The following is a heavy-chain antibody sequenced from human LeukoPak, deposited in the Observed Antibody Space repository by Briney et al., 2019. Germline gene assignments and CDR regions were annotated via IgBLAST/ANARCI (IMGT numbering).Heavy chain of an antibody. Sequence: PGGSLRLSCAASGFTFSNYWMHWVRQAPGKGLVWVSRINSDGSSTTYADSVKGRFTISRDNAKNTLYLQMHSLRAEDTAVYYCARGVYTSSWADNWFDPWGQGTLVTVSS. CDR1: GFTFSNYW. D-gene: IGHD6-6*01. V-gene: IGHV3-74*01. CDR2: INSDGSST. CDR3: ARGVYTSSWADNWFDP. J-gene: IGHJ5*02.